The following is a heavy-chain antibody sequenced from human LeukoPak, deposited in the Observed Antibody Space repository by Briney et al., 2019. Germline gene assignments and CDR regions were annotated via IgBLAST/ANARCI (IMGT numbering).Heavy chain of an antibody. D-gene: IGHD6-19*01. CDR3: ARDKEEQWLVYAFDI. CDR2: ISSRGSTI. J-gene: IGHJ3*02. CDR1: GFTFSSYE. V-gene: IGHV3-48*03. Sequence: GGSLRLSCAASGFTFSSYEMNWVGQAPGKGLEWGAYISSRGSTIYYAASVKGRFTISRDNAKNSLYLQMNSLRAEDTAVYYCARDKEEQWLVYAFDIWGQGTMVTVSS.